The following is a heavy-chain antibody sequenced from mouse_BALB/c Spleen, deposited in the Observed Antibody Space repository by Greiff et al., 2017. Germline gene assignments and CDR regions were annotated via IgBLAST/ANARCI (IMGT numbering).Heavy chain of an antibody. J-gene: IGHJ1*01. Sequence: VQLQQSGAELVRPGASVTLSCKASGYTFTDYEMHWVKQTPVHGLEWIGAIDPETGGTAYNQKFKGKATLTADKSSSTAYMELRSLTSEDSAVYYCTPITTVVAKDYWYFDVWGAGTTVTVSS. D-gene: IGHD1-1*01. CDR1: GYTFTDYE. CDR3: TPITTVVAKDYWYFDV. CDR2: IDPETGGT. V-gene: IGHV1-15*01.